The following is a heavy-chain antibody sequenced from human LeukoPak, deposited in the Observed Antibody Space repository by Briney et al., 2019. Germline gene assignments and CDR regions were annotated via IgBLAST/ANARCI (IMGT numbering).Heavy chain of an antibody. CDR1: GGSISSYY. J-gene: IGHJ5*02. D-gene: IGHD3-16*02. CDR3: AARSLYDYVWGSYRS. V-gene: IGHV4-59*12. CDR2: IYYSGST. Sequence: SETLSLTCTVSGGSISSYYWSWIRQPPGKGLEGIGYIYYSGSTNYNPSLKSRVTISVDTSKNQFSLKLSSVTAADTAVYYCAARSLYDYVWGSYRSWGQGTLVTVSS.